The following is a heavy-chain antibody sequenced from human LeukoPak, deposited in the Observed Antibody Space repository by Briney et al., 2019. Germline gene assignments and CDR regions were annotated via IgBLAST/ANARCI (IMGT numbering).Heavy chain of an antibody. CDR2: IYPSDSDT. Sequence: GESLKISCKGSGYSFTNHWIGWVRQMPGKGLEWMGIIYPSDSDTTYSPSFQGQVTISADKSISTAYLQWSSLKASDTAMYYCARRELGILYYFDYWGQGTLVTVSS. D-gene: IGHD7-27*01. V-gene: IGHV5-51*01. CDR3: ARRELGILYYFDY. CDR1: GYSFTNHW. J-gene: IGHJ4*02.